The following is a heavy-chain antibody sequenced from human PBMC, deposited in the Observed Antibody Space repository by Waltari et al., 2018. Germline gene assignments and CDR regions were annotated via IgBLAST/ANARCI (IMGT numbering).Heavy chain of an antibody. Sequence: QVQLVQSGAEVKKPGASVKVSCKVSGYTLTELSMHWVRQAPGKGLEWMGGFDPEDGETIYAQKFQGRVTMTRNTSISTAYMELSSLRSEDTAVYYCARVHAVAGKALGYWGQGTLVTVSS. CDR3: ARVHAVAGKALGY. CDR1: GYTLTELS. V-gene: IGHV1-24*01. CDR2: FDPEDGET. J-gene: IGHJ4*02. D-gene: IGHD6-19*01.